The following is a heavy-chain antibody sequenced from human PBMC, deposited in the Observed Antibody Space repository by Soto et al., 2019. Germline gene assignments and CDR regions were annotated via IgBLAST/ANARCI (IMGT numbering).Heavy chain of an antibody. D-gene: IGHD5-18*01. J-gene: IGHJ4*02. Sequence: QAHLVESGGGVVQPGRSLRLSCAASGFTFTSYGMHWVRQAPGTRLEWVAVISYDGGLQHYADSMKGRFTISRDNSKNMVLLQMNSLRAEDTAVYYCVSDRGYGHASVPYSWGQGTLVSVSS. CDR3: VSDRGYGHASVPYS. CDR1: GFTFTSYG. V-gene: IGHV3-30*03. CDR2: ISYDGGLQ.